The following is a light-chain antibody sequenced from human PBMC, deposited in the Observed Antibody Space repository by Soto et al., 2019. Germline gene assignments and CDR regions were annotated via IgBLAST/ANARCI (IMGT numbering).Light chain of an antibody. CDR2: GAS. CDR1: QSVSSRY. Sequence: EIVLTQSPGTLSLSPGERATLSCRASQSVSSRYLASYQQKPGQAPRLLIYGASSRATGIPDGFSGSGSGTDFTLTISRPEPEDFAVYYCQQYGSSPETFVQGTKVEIK. J-gene: IGKJ1*01. V-gene: IGKV3-20*01. CDR3: QQYGSSPET.